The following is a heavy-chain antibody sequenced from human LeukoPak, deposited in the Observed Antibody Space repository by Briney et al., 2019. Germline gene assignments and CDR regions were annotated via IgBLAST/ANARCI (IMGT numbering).Heavy chain of an antibody. CDR3: ARVPGYC. CDR2: IYSGGST. CDR1: GFTFSDNY. V-gene: IGHV3-66*01. D-gene: IGHD3-22*01. J-gene: IGHJ4*02. Sequence: GGSLRLSCAASGFTFSDNYMTWVRQAPGRGLEWVSFIYSGGSTHYADSVKGRFTISRDASENTLYLQMNSLRGEDTAVYYCARVPGYCWGQGTLVTVSS.